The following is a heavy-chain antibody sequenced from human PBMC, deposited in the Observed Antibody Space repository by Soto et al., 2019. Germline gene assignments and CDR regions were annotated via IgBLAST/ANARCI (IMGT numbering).Heavy chain of an antibody. J-gene: IGHJ4*02. CDR2: IYWNDDK. Sequence: QITLKESGPTLVKPTQTLTLTCTFSGFSLRARGVGVGWIRQPPGKALEWLALIYWNDDKRYSPSLQSRLTITKDASKTQVVFSMTNVDPADTATYYCAHSPWGAAPDYWGQGTLVTVSS. D-gene: IGHD3-16*01. CDR3: AHSPWGAAPDY. CDR1: GFSLRARGVG. V-gene: IGHV2-5*01.